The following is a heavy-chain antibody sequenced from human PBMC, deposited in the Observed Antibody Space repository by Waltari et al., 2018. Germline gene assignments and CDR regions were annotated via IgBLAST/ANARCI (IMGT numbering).Heavy chain of an antibody. CDR3: ARPSTEYYYYYYYMDV. J-gene: IGHJ6*03. CDR2: ISNSGSTT. Sequence: EVQVVESGGGLVQPGGSLRLSCVASGFTFSNYEMNWVRQAPRKGLEWVSYISNSGSTTYYADSVKGRFTISRDNAKNSMYLEMDSLRAEDTAVYYCARPSTEYYYYYYYMDVWGKGTTVTVS. V-gene: IGHV3-48*03. CDR1: GFTFSNYE.